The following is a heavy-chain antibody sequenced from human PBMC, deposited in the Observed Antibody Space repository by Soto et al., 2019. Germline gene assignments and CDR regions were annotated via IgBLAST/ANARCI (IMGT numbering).Heavy chain of an antibody. CDR2: IKEDGSEK. V-gene: IGHV3-7*04. D-gene: IGHD3-10*01. Sequence: EVQLVESGGGLVQPGGSLRLSCAASGFTFSSYWMSWVRQAPGKGLEWVANIKEDGSEKYYVHSVKGRFTISRDNAKNSLYLQMNSLRAEDTAVYYCARATGADKEDYWGQGTLVTVSS. J-gene: IGHJ4*02. CDR3: ARATGADKEDY. CDR1: GFTFSSYW.